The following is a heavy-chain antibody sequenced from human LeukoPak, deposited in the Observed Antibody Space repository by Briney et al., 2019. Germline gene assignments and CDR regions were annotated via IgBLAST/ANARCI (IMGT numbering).Heavy chain of an antibody. D-gene: IGHD3-10*01. CDR3: AKLATGRGFDP. V-gene: IGHV3-30*18. CDR2: ISYDGSNK. CDR1: GFTFSDYA. J-gene: IGHJ5*02. Sequence: GGTLRLSCAASGFTFSDYAMTWVRQAPGKGLEWVAVISYDGSNKYYADSVKGRFTISRDNSKNTLYLQMNSLRAEDTAVYYCAKLATGRGFDPWGQGTLVTVSS.